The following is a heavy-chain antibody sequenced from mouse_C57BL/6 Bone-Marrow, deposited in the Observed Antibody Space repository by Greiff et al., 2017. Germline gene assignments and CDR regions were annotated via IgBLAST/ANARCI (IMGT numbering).Heavy chain of an antibody. CDR3: AKSGGYLRSAWFAY. D-gene: IGHD2-3*01. J-gene: IGHJ3*01. V-gene: IGHV14-2*01. CDR2: IDPEDGET. CDR1: GFNIKDYY. Sequence: EVKLMESGAELVKPGASVKLSCTASGFNIKDYYMHWVKQRTEQGLEWIGRIDPEDGETKYAPKFQGKATITADTSSNTAYLQLSSLTSEDTAVYSGAKSGGYLRSAWFAYWGQGTLVTVSA.